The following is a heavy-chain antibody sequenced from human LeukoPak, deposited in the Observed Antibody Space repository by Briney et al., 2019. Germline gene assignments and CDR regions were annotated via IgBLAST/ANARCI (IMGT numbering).Heavy chain of an antibody. J-gene: IGHJ4*02. CDR2: IIPIFGTT. Sequence: SVKVSCKASGGTVRSYAVSWVRQAPGQGLEWLGGIIPIFGTTNYAQRFQGRVTITADDSTSTAYMELSSLRSEDTAVYYCARGLDDSSSYYPPGFDYWGQGTLVTVSS. CDR3: ARGLDDSSSYYPPGFDY. D-gene: IGHD3-22*01. V-gene: IGHV1-69*13. CDR1: GGTVRSYA.